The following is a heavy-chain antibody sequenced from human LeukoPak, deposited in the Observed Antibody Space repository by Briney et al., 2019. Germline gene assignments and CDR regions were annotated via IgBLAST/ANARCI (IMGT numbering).Heavy chain of an antibody. CDR2: ISAYNGNT. CDR3: ARVTSSGYYPHSLDY. Sequence: ASVKVSCKASGYTFTSYEISWVRQAPGQGLEWMGWISAYNGNTNYAQKLQGRVTMTTDTSTSTAYMELRSLRSDDTAVYYCARVTSSGYYPHSLDYWGQGTLVTVSS. V-gene: IGHV1-18*01. CDR1: GYTFTSYE. D-gene: IGHD3-22*01. J-gene: IGHJ4*02.